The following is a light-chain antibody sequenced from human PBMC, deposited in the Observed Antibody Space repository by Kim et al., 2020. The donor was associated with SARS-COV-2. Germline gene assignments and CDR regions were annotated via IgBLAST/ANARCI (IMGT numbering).Light chain of an antibody. CDR3: NSRDSNDNVV. V-gene: IGLV3-19*01. CDR1: SLRIYY. Sequence: ALGQTVRINCQGDSLRIYYATWYQQKHGQAPILVIYGKNNRPSGIPDRFSGSSSGNTASLTITGTQAGDEADYYCNSRDSNDNVVFGGGTQLTVL. J-gene: IGLJ2*01. CDR2: GKN.